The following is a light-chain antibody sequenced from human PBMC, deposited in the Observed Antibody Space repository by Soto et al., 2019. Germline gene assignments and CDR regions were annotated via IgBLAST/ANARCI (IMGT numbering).Light chain of an antibody. V-gene: IGKV3-20*01. CDR3: QQYGSLPPT. Sequence: EIVLTQSPGTLSLSPGERATLSCRASQSVSSNFLAWYQQKPGQAPRLLIYGASRRATGIPDRFSGSGSGTDFTLTISRLEPEDFAVYYCQQYGSLPPTFGQGTKVDIK. CDR1: QSVSSNF. CDR2: GAS. J-gene: IGKJ1*01.